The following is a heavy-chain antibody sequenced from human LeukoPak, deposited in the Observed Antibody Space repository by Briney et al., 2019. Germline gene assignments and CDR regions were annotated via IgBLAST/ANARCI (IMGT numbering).Heavy chain of an antibody. J-gene: IGHJ5*02. CDR3: ARVGRYCSGGSCYGENWFDP. CDR1: GGSINYYY. Sequence: SETLSLTCTVSGGSINYYYWNWIRQPPGKGLEWIGYIHSSGNTRYNPSLRSRVTMSVETSKNQFSLRLTSVTPADTAVYCCARVGRYCSGGSCYGENWFDPWGQGTLVTVSS. V-gene: IGHV4-59*01. CDR2: IHSSGNT. D-gene: IGHD2-15*01.